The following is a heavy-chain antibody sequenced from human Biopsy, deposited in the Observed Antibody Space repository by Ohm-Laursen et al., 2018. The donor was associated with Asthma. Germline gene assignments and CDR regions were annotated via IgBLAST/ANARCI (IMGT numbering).Heavy chain of an antibody. CDR2: IYSGGTS. D-gene: IGHD3-22*01. CDR1: GFAVSRDH. Sequence: SLRLSCAASGFAVSRDHMFWVRQAPGKGLEWVSVIYSGGTSHTADSVRGRFTIFRDYSNNTLYLQMHSLRAEDTAVYYCARGDSSNWSHSYFDYWGQGTLVTVSS. CDR3: ARGDSSNWSHSYFDY. V-gene: IGHV3-53*01. J-gene: IGHJ4*02.